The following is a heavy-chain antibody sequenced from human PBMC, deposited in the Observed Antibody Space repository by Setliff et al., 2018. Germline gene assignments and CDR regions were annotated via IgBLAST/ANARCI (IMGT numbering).Heavy chain of an antibody. J-gene: IGHJ4*02. D-gene: IGHD6-13*01. CDR1: GYDFNTHW. CDR3: ARTYRLAAPSHFDY. CDR2: VYPGDSDT. V-gene: IGHV5-51*01. Sequence: GESLKISCQGSGYDFNTHWIAWVRQLPGKGLEWMGTVYPGDSDTRYSPSFRGQVTISADKSISTAYLQWSSLKASDTAMYYCARTYRLAAPSHFDYWGQGTLVTVSS.